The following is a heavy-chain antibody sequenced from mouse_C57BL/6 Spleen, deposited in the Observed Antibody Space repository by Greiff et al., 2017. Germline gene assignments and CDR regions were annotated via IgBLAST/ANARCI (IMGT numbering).Heavy chain of an antibody. Sequence: QVQLQQPGAELVMPGASVKLSCKASGYTFTSYWMHWVKQRPGQGLEWIGEIAPSDSYTNYNQKFKGKSTLTVDKSSSTAYMQLSSLTAEDSAIYYCARGGDYWGQGTTLTVSS. J-gene: IGHJ2*01. CDR2: IAPSDSYT. V-gene: IGHV1-69*01. CDR3: ARGGDY. CDR1: GYTFTSYW.